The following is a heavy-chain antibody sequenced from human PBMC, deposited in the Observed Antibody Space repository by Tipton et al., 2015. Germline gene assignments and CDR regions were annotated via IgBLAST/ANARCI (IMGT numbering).Heavy chain of an antibody. J-gene: IGHJ4*02. Sequence: SLRLSCAASGLSRSTYWMDWVRQAPGKGLVWVARIHSDGTRRSYADFVKGRFTISRDNSKNSLYLQMHSLRTEDTALYYCAKAAAGTFHFDYWGQGTLVTVSS. V-gene: IGHV3-74*01. CDR1: GLSRSTYW. CDR2: IHSDGTRR. D-gene: IGHD6-13*01. CDR3: AKAAAGTFHFDY.